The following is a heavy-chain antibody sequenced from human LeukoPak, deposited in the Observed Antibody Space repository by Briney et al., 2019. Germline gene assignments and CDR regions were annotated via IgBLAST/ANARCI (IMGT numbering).Heavy chain of an antibody. CDR3: AKDLWDYYDSSGYYSGVFDY. CDR1: GFTFSSYA. Sequence: GGSLRLSCAASGFTFSSYAMSWVRQAPGKGLEWVSAISGSGGSTYYADSVKGRFTISRDNSKNTLYLQMNSLRAEDTAVYYCAKDLWDYYDSSGYYSGVFDYWGQGTLVTVSS. J-gene: IGHJ4*02. V-gene: IGHV3-23*01. CDR2: ISGSGGST. D-gene: IGHD3-22*01.